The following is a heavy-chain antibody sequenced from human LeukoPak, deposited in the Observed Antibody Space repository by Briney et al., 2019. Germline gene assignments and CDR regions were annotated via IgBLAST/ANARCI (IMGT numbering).Heavy chain of an antibody. CDR3: AKGDKMLTWRRTYNRFDP. CDR1: GFSFSSYG. Sequence: GGSLRLSCAASGFSFSSYGMHWVRQASGKGLELVAFIRYDGNEKYYAGSVQGRFTVARDNSKNTLYLQMNSLRAEDTAVYFCAKGDKMLTWRRTYNRFDPWGQGTLVTVSS. J-gene: IGHJ5*02. CDR2: IRYDGNEK. V-gene: IGHV3-30*02. D-gene: IGHD3-16*01.